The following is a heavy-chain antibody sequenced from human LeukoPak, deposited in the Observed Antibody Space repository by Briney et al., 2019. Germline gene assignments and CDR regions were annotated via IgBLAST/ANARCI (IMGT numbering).Heavy chain of an antibody. CDR3: AKDKANWNYVSDAFDF. J-gene: IGHJ3*01. Sequence: PGGSLRLSCAVSGVMFSRFGMHWVRQAPGKGLEWVAFIRFDASNEYYADSVKGRFTVSRDNSRNTLYLQMNSLRTEDTAVYYCAKDKANWNYVSDAFDFWGQGTLVTVSS. CDR2: IRFDASNE. V-gene: IGHV3-30*02. CDR1: GVMFSRFG. D-gene: IGHD1-7*01.